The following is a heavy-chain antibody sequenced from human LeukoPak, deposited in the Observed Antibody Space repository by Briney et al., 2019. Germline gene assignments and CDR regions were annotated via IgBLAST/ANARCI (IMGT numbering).Heavy chain of an antibody. CDR3: ARSAVGTSCCTAVDY. CDR2: ISNDGGGK. V-gene: IGHV3-30*04. D-gene: IGHD1-26*01. J-gene: IGHJ4*02. CDR1: GFTFTDYP. Sequence: GRSLTLSCAASGFTFTDYPMHWVRQAPGKGLDWVAVISNDGGGKCSADSVKGRFTISRDNSKNTLYLQMNSLRAEDTAEYYCARSAVGTSCCTAVDYWGQGTLVTVSS.